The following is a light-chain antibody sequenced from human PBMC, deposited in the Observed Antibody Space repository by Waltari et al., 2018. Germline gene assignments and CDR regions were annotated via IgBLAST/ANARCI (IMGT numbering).Light chain of an antibody. V-gene: IGKV3-15*01. Sequence: MTQSPSSLSASVGDRVTITCRASQDITTYLAWYQQRPGQTPRLLIYGTSTRATEIPARFSGSGSGTEFTLTISSLQSEDFAVYYCQQYNDWPYTFGQGTKLEIK. CDR3: QQYNDWPYT. CDR2: GTS. CDR1: QDITTY. J-gene: IGKJ2*01.